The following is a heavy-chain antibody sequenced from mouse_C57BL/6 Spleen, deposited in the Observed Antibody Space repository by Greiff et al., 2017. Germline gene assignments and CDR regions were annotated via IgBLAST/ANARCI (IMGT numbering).Heavy chain of an antibody. D-gene: IGHD1-1*01. CDR1: GYTFTSYW. Sequence: QVQLQQPGAELVKPGASVKMSCKASGYTFTSYWITWVKQRPGQGLEWIGDIYPGSGSTNYNEKFKSKATLTVDTSSSTAYMQLSILTSEDSAVYYCARSGDYHGDFDDWGQGTTLTVSS. CDR2: IYPGSGST. V-gene: IGHV1-55*01. J-gene: IGHJ2*01. CDR3: ARSGDYHGDFDD.